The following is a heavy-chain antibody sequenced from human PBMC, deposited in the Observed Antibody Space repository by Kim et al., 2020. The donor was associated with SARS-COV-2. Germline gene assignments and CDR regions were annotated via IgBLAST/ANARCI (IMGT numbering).Heavy chain of an antibody. D-gene: IGHD2-15*01. CDR2: ITGPPTYT. CDR1: GFTFTSYT. J-gene: IGHJ6*02. Sequence: GGSLRLSCAASGFTFTSYTINWVRQGPGKGLEWVSSITGPPTYTHYADSVRGRFTISRDNARKLVHLQMDSLRVDDTAVYYCARAGSELDLAQDNIYYYGLDVWGQGTTVTVSS. CDR3: ARAGSELDLAQDNIYYYGLDV. V-gene: IGHV3-21*01.